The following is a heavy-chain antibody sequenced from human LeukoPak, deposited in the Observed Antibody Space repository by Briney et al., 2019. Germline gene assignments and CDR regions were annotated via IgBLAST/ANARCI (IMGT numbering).Heavy chain of an antibody. V-gene: IGHV1-18*01. CDR1: GYTFTSYG. CDR2: ISAYNGNT. CDR3: ATCLGYCSSTTLLY. Sequence: ASVKVSCKASGYTFTSYGISWVRQAPGQGLEWMGWISAYNGNTNYAQKLQGRVTMTTDTSTSTAYMELRSLRSDDTAVYYCATCLGYCSSTTLLYWGQGTLVTVSS. J-gene: IGHJ4*02. D-gene: IGHD2-2*03.